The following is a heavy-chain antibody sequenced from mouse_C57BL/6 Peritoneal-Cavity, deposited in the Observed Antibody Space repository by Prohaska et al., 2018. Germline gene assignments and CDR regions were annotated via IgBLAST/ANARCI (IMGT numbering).Heavy chain of an antibody. CDR2: ICPSDSYT. V-gene: IGHV1-69*01. CDR1: GYTFTSYW. J-gene: IGHJ4*01. Sequence: QVQLQQPGAELVMHGASVKLSCKASGYTFTSYWMHWVKQRPGQGLEWIGEICPSDSYTNYKQTFKGKATLTVDESSSTAYMQLSSLTSEDSAVYYCARVWSYAMDYWGQGTSVTVSS. CDR3: ARVWSYAMDY.